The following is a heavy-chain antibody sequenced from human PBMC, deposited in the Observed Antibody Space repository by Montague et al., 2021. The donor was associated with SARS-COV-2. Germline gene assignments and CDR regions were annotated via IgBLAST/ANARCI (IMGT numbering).Heavy chain of an antibody. CDR2: IYYLGTT. J-gene: IGHJ6*02. CDR3: ARNGGAAVPGLLLGMDI. Sequence: SETLSLTCIVSGGSISGHYLCWVRQTPEKGLEWIGYIYYLGTTNXNPSLKTRVTFSVDTSKNQLSLMLTSVTAADTGVYYCARNGGAAVPGLLLGMDIWGQGTTVTVSS. CDR1: GGSISGHY. V-gene: IGHV4-59*11. D-gene: IGHD6-19*01.